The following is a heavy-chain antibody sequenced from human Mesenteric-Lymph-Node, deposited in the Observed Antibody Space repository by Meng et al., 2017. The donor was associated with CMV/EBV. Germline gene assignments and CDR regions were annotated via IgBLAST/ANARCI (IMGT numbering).Heavy chain of an antibody. CDR1: GFTFSSYA. Sequence: GESLKISCAASGFTFSSYAMSWVRQAPGKGLEWVSAISGSGGSTYYADSVKGRFTISRDNSKNTLYLQMNSLRAEDTAVYYCARSGGSFSGWGQGTLVTVSS. J-gene: IGHJ4*02. CDR2: ISGSGGST. D-gene: IGHD1-26*01. V-gene: IGHV3-23*01. CDR3: ARSGGSFSG.